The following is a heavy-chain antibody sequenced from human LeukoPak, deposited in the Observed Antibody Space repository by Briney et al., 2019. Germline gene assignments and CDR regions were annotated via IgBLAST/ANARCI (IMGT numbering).Heavy chain of an antibody. CDR3: ARNPLVGYYDFWSGYLYYGMDV. V-gene: IGHV1-69*13. J-gene: IGHJ6*02. CDR2: IIPIFGTA. CDR1: GGTFSSYA. Sequence: SVKVSCKASGGTFSSYAISWVRQAPGQGLEWVGGIIPIFGTANYAQKFQGRVTITADESTSTAYMELSSLRSEDTAVYYCARNPLVGYYDFWSGYLYYGMDVWGQGTTVTVSS. D-gene: IGHD3-3*01.